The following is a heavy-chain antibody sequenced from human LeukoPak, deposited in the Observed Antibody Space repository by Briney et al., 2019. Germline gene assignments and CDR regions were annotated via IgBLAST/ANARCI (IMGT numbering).Heavy chain of an antibody. CDR3: ARWGRKYCSSTSCYSNYYYYYMDV. CDR1: GFTFSSYS. D-gene: IGHD2-2*01. CDR2: ISSSSSTI. Sequence: TGGSLRLPCAASGFTFSSYSMNWVRQAPGKGLEWVSYISSSSSTIYYADSVKSRFTISRDNAKNSLYLQMNSLRAEDTAVYYCARWGRKYCSSTSCYSNYYYYYMDVWGKGTTVTVSS. V-gene: IGHV3-48*01. J-gene: IGHJ6*03.